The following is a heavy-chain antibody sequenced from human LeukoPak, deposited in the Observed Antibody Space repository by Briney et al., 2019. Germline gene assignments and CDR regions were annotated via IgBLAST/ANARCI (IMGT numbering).Heavy chain of an antibody. Sequence: PGGSLRLSCAASGFTFSSYAMNWVRQAPGRGLEWVSGFSGRGGTTYYADSVKGRFTISRDNSKNTLYLQMNSLGAEDTAVYYCANGNRCTSPNCLGYYYFYMDVWGKGTTVTVSS. CDR2: FSGRGGTT. J-gene: IGHJ6*03. CDR1: GFTFSSYA. D-gene: IGHD2-8*01. CDR3: ANGNRCTSPNCLGYYYFYMDV. V-gene: IGHV3-23*01.